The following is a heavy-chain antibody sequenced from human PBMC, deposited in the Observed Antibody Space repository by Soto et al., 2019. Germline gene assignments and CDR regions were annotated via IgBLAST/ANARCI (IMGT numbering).Heavy chain of an antibody. CDR2: IYHGGDA. D-gene: IGHD2-15*01. J-gene: IGHJ5*02. CDR1: GGSISSDGYS. V-gene: IGHV4-30-2*01. CDR3: ARGEAYCSGGTCYYRFDP. Sequence: QLQLQESGSGLVKPPQTLSLTCAVSGGSISSDGYSWSWIRQPPGKGLEWIGYIYHGGDAYYNPSLRSRVTRSVDRSKNQFSLNLSSVTAADTAMYYGARGEAYCSGGTCYYRFDPWGQGTLVTVSS.